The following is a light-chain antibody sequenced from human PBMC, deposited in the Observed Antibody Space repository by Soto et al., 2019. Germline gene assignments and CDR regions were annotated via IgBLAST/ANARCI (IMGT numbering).Light chain of an antibody. J-gene: IGKJ1*01. Sequence: EVVLTQSPATLSLSPGERATLSCRASENVRTFVDWYQQKPGQAPRLLIYGAYNRATGIPARFSGSGSGTDFTLTISNLEPEDFAVYYCQQHSHWPPWTFGLGTRVEIK. CDR1: ENVRTF. V-gene: IGKV3-11*01. CDR2: GAY. CDR3: QQHSHWPPWT.